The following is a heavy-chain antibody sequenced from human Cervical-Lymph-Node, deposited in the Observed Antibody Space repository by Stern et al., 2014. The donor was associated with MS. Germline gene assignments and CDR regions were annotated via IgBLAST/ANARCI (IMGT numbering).Heavy chain of an antibody. CDR2: VSFSGST. CDR3: ASGGDEYNPIDY. V-gene: IGHV4-31*03. CDR1: GVSISSGGYY. D-gene: IGHD5-24*01. Sequence: QVQLQESGPGLLKPSQTLSLSCTVSGVSISSGGYYWSWIRQLPGNGLEWISYVSFSGSTSSNPSVTSRVSISVDTSKNQFSLNLRSVTAADAAVYYCASGGDEYNPIDYWGQGTLVIVST. J-gene: IGHJ4*02.